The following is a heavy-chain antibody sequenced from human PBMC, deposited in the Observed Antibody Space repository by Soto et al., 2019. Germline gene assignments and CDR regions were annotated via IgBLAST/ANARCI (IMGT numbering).Heavy chain of an antibody. J-gene: IGHJ4*02. CDR3: ARDQPTVTIEY. CDR1: GFTFSRFG. CDR2: ISSSGLDI. D-gene: IGHD4-17*01. V-gene: IGHV3-21*01. Sequence: EVQLVESGGGLVTPGGSLRLSCAASGFTFSRFGMIWVRQAPGRGLEWVSSISSSGLDIFYADSVKGRFTISRDNARNSLYLQMNSLRAEDTALYYCARDQPTVTIEYWGQGTLVTVPS.